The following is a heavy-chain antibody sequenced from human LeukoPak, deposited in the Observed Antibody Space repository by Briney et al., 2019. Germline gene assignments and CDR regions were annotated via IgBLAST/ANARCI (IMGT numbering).Heavy chain of an antibody. CDR1: GFTFGDYT. V-gene: IGHV3-49*03. J-gene: IGHJ4*02. Sequence: PGGSLRLSCTASGFTFGDYTITWIRQAPGKGLEWVGFIRNKADGGTPEYAASVKGRFTISRDDSKSIAYLQLDSLKTDDTAGYYCTRDPPTRYWGQGTLVSVSS. D-gene: IGHD1-26*01. CDR2: IRNKADGGTP. CDR3: TRDPPTRY.